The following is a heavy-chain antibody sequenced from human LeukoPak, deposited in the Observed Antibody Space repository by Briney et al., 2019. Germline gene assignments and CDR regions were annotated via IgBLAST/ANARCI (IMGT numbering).Heavy chain of an antibody. J-gene: IGHJ4*02. D-gene: IGHD3-22*01. CDR3: MLGSGSYDSSDFDY. Sequence: GGSLRLSCAASRFIFSSYAMNWVRQAPGKGLEWVGRIKSKTNGGTTEYAAPVKGRFTILRDDSKNTLYLQMNSLKTEDTAVYYCMLGSGSYDSSDFDYWGQGTLVTVSS. CDR2: IKSKTNGGTT. V-gene: IGHV3-15*07. CDR1: RFIFSSYA.